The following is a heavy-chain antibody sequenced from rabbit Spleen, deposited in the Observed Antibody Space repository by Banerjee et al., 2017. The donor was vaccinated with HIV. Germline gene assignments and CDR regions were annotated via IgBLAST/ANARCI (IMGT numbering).Heavy chain of an antibody. CDR2: INIVTGKS. D-gene: IGHD1-1*01. CDR3: AKDITDAGYYFSL. J-gene: IGHJ4*01. V-gene: IGHV1S45*01. Sequence: QEQLEESGGGLVKPEGSLTLTCKASGVSLNDKDVMCWVRQAPGKGLEWIACINIVTGKSVYASWAKGRFTMSRTSSTTVTLQMTSLTAADTATYFCAKDITDAGYYFSLWGPGTLVTVS. CDR1: GVSLNDKDV.